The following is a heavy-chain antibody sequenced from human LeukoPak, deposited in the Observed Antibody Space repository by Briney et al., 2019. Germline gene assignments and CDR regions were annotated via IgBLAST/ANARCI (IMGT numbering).Heavy chain of an antibody. J-gene: IGHJ6*04. D-gene: IGHD3-10*02. Sequence: GGSLRLSCAASGFTFSSYEMNWVRQAPGKGLEWVSHISSTGSNNYHADSVKGRFTISRDNAKNSLYLQMNSLRAEDTAVYYCAELGITMIGGVWGKGTTVTISS. V-gene: IGHV3-48*03. CDR1: GFTFSSYE. CDR3: AELGITMIGGV. CDR2: ISSTGSNN.